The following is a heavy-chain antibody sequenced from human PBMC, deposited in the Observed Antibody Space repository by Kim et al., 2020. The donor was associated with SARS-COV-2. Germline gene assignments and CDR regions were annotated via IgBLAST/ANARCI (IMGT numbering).Heavy chain of an antibody. Sequence: SETLSLTCVVYGGSFSADYWNWIRQAPGKGLEWIGEINDSGSTNYNPSLKSRVTISVDTSKNQFSLRLTSVTAADTAVYYCARGISLYSRSWYHWFDPWG. J-gene: IGHJ5*02. CDR2: INDSGST. D-gene: IGHD6-13*01. CDR1: GGSFSADY. V-gene: IGHV4-34*01. CDR3: ARGISLYSRSWYHWFDP.